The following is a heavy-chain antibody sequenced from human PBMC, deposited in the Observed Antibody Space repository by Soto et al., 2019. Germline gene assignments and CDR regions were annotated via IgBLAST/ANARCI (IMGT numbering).Heavy chain of an antibody. CDR2: IYYSGST. Sequence: QVQLQESGPGLVKPSQTLSLTCTVSGGSISSGGYYWSWIRQHPGKGLEWIGYIYYSGSTYYNPSVKSRVTISVDTSKNQFALKLRPVTAADTAVYYCASRNRGYSYGSESSYGMDVWGQGTTVTVSS. CDR3: ASRNRGYSYGSESSYGMDV. J-gene: IGHJ6*02. V-gene: IGHV4-31*03. D-gene: IGHD5-18*01. CDR1: GGSISSGGYY.